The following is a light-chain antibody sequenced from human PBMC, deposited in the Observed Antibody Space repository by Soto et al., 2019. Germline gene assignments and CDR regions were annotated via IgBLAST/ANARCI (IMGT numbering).Light chain of an antibody. CDR1: QSVSSN. V-gene: IGKV3-20*01. CDR3: QQYGSSPPWT. J-gene: IGKJ1*01. CDR2: GAS. Sequence: EIVMTQSPATLSVSPGERATLSCRASQSVSSNLAWYQQKSGQAPRLLIYGASSRATGIPDRFSGSGSGTDFTLTISRLEPEDFAVYYCQQYGSSPPWTFGQGTKVDIK.